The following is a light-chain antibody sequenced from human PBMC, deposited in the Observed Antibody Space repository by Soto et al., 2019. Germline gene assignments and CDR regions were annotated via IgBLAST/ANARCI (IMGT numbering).Light chain of an antibody. CDR3: QQYGSSPYT. V-gene: IGKV3-20*01. CDR2: GAS. Sequence: EIVLTQYPGTMSLSPGERATLSCRASQSVSSSSLAWYQQKPGQAPRLLIYGASSRATGIPDRFSGSGSGTDFTLTISRLEPEDFAVFYCQQYGSSPYTFGQGTKLEIK. CDR1: QSVSSSS. J-gene: IGKJ2*01.